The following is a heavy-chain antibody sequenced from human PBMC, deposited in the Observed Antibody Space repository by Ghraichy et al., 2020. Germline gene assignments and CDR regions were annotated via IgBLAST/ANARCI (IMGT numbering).Heavy chain of an antibody. V-gene: IGHV1-18*04. J-gene: IGHJ4*02. CDR1: GYTFTTFG. CDR3: ARARSGSYPNEGFDY. CDR2: ISVYNGNT. Sequence: ASVKVSCKASGYTFTTFGISWVRQAPGQGLEWMGWISVYNGNTKYAQKFQGRVTMTTDTSTSTAYMDLRSRRSDDTAVYYCARARSGSYPNEGFDYWGQGTLVTVSS. D-gene: IGHD1-26*01.